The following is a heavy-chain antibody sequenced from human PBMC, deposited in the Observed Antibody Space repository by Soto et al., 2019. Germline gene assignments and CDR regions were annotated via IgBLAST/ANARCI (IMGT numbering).Heavy chain of an antibody. V-gene: IGHV3-7*04. J-gene: IGHJ4*02. Sequence: GGSLRLSCAASRFTFPRMNWVRQAPGKGLEWVASINQDGSERNYVDSLKGRFTISRDEAKNSLYLQMNSLRAEDTAVYYCARNPEYCSAGSGYTLLDYWGQGT. D-gene: IGHD2-15*01. CDR3: ARNPEYCSAGSGYTLLDY. CDR2: INQDGSER. CDR1: RFTFPR.